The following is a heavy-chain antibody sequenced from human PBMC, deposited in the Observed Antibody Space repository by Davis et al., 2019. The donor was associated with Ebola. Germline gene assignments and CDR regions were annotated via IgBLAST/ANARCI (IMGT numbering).Heavy chain of an antibody. Sequence: PGGSLRLSCAASGFTGSNAWMSWVRQAPGKGLEWVGRIKSKTDGGTTDYAAPAKGRFTISRDDSKNTVYLQMNSLKTEDTAVYHCTTASITMVRGVPDYWGQGTLVTVSS. D-gene: IGHD3-10*01. V-gene: IGHV3-15*01. CDR1: GFTGSNAW. J-gene: IGHJ4*02. CDR3: TTASITMVRGVPDY. CDR2: IKSKTDGGTT.